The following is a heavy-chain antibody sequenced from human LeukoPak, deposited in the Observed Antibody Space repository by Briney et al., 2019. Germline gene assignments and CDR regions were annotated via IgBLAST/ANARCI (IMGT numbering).Heavy chain of an antibody. D-gene: IGHD2/OR15-2a*01. CDR3: ARVSSGFDP. CDR1: GFTFSNYA. V-gene: IGHV3-30*04. J-gene: IGHJ5*02. Sequence: PGGSLRLSCVVSGFTFSNYAMHWVRQAPGKGLEWVAVISFDGTNQYYTDSVKGRFTISRDNSKNTLYLLMNSLRAEDTALYYCARVSSGFDPWGQGTLVTVSS. CDR2: ISFDGTNQ.